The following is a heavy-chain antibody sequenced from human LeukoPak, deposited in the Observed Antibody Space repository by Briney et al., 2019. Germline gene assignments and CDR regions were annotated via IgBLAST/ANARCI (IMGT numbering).Heavy chain of an antibody. J-gene: IGHJ4*02. D-gene: IGHD5-18*01. Sequence: GGSLRLSCAASGVPLRSNYMSWGRPGPGEGVGGGSVFYSGGSTYYADSVKGRFTISRDNSKNTLYLQMNSLRAEDTAVYYRARGGNGYSYGSILFDYWGQGTLVTVSS. CDR2: FYSGGST. V-gene: IGHV3-53*01. CDR3: ARGGNGYSYGSILFDY. CDR1: GVPLRSNY.